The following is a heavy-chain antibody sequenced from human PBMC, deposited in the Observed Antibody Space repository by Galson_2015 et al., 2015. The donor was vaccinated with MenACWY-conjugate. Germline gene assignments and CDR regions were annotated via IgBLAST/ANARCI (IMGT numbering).Heavy chain of an antibody. V-gene: IGHV1-3*01. CDR3: ARGSAPYYYDSSGYANWFDP. Sequence: SVKVSCKASGYTFTSYAMHWVRQAPGQRLEWMGWINAGNGNTKYSQKFQGRVTITRDTSASTAYMELSSLRSEDTAVYYCARGSAPYYYDSSGYANWFDPWGQGTLVTVSS. CDR1: GYTFTSYA. CDR2: INAGNGNT. D-gene: IGHD3-22*01. J-gene: IGHJ5*02.